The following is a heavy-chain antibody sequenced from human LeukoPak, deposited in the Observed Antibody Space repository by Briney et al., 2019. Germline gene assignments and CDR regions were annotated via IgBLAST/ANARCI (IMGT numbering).Heavy chain of an antibody. J-gene: IGHJ6*02. Sequence: SVKVSCKASGGTFSSYAISWVRQAPGQGLEWMGGIIPIFGTANYAQKFQGRVTITADESTSTAYMELSSLRSEDTAVYYCAGIRESIVGAMGPGYYGMDVWGQGTTVTVSS. V-gene: IGHV1-69*13. CDR3: AGIRESIVGAMGPGYYGMDV. CDR2: IIPIFGTA. CDR1: GGTFSSYA. D-gene: IGHD1-26*01.